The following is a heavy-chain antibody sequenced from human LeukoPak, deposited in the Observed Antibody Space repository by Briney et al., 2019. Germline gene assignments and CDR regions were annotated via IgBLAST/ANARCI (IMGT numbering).Heavy chain of an antibody. D-gene: IGHD3-3*01. CDR2: IKPDGSEK. CDR3: ARGDFWSGDYTDAFDV. V-gene: IGHV3-7*04. Sequence: RGESLKISCATSGFTFSNYWMSWVRQAPGKGLERVANIKPDGSEKYYVDSVKGRFSISRDNVRNALYLQMNSLRVGDTALYYCARGDFWSGDYTDAFDVWGQGTMVTVSS. CDR1: GFTFSNYW. J-gene: IGHJ3*01.